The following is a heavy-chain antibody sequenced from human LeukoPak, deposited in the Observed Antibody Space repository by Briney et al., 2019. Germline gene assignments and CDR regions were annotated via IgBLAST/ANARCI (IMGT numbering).Heavy chain of an antibody. Sequence: SETLSLTCTVSGGSISSSGYYWSWIRQPPGKGLEWIGTIYYSGSAYYNPSLKTQVTISVDTSKNQFSLKLSSVTAADTAVYYCARGRITMVRGVIPRPHDAFDIWGQGTMVTVSS. D-gene: IGHD3-10*01. CDR1: GGSISSSGYY. J-gene: IGHJ3*02. CDR2: IYYSGSA. CDR3: ARGRITMVRGVIPRPHDAFDI. V-gene: IGHV4-39*01.